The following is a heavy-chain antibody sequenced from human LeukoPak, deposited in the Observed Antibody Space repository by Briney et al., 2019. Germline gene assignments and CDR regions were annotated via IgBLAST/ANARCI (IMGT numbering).Heavy chain of an antibody. CDR1: GYTFTNYY. V-gene: IGHV1-46*01. CDR3: ARDSGSSSIDY. J-gene: IGHJ4*02. CDR2: IHPGGGST. D-gene: IGHD6-6*01. Sequence: ASVKVSCKATGYTFTNYYMHWVRQAPGQGLEWMGIIHPGGGSTSNAQKFQGRVTMTRDTSTSTDYMELSSLRSEGTAVYYCARDSGSSSIDYWGQGTLVTVSS.